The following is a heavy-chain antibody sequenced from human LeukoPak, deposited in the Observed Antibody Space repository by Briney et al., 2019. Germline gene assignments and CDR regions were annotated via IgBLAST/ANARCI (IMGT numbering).Heavy chain of an antibody. V-gene: IGHV3-21*01. CDR1: GFDFSSYI. J-gene: IGHJ4*02. D-gene: IGHD5-24*01. Sequence: GGSLRLSCAASGFDFSSYIMNWVRQAPGKGLEWVSSISSSSYIYYGDSVRGRFTISRDNAKSSLYLQMNSLRAEDTAVYYCARAAEMADCFDYWGQGTLVTVSS. CDR3: ARAAEMADCFDY. CDR2: ISSSSYI.